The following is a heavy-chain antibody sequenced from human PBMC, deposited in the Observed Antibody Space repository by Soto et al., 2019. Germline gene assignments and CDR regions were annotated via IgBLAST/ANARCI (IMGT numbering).Heavy chain of an antibody. CDR2: IYYSGIT. CDR1: GGSIGSDGYY. Sequence: SETLSLTCTVSGGSIGSDGYYWSWIRQHPGKGLEWIGYIYYSGITYYSPSLKSRVTISVDTSKNQFSLKLSSVTAADTAVYYCARSPGYYFYXWGQGALLTASX. V-gene: IGHV4-31*03. J-gene: IGHJ4*02. CDR3: ARSPGYYFYX.